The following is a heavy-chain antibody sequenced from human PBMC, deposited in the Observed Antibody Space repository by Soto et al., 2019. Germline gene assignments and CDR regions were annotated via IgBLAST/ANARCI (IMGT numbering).Heavy chain of an antibody. CDR3: AILPSEKDEYDF. Sequence: QVQLVQSGAEVKKPGASVKVSCKGSGYTFTDYGILWLRQAPGQGLEWMGWISIYYGNTDYSQKFQGRVTMTRDIPTSTAYMELTRLRSDDTAVYYYAILPSEKDEYDFWGQGTPVTVSS. J-gene: IGHJ4*02. CDR2: ISIYYGNT. D-gene: IGHD2-15*01. V-gene: IGHV1-18*01. CDR1: GYTFTDYG.